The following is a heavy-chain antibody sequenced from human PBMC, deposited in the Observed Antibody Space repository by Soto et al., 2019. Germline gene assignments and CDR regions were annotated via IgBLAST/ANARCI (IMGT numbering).Heavy chain of an antibody. V-gene: IGHV3-30*03. CDR1: GFTFSSYG. CDR2: ISYDGSNK. J-gene: IGHJ4*02. Sequence: PGGFLRLSCAASGFTFSSYGMHWVRQAPGKGLEWVAVISYDGSNKYYADSVKGRFTISRDNSKNTLYLQMNSLRAEDTAVYYCARDINDSSGYYDYWGQGTLVTVSS. CDR3: ARDINDSSGYYDY. D-gene: IGHD3-22*01.